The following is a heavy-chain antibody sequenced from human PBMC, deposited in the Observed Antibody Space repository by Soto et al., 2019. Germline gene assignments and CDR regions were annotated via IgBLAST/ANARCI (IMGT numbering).Heavy chain of an antibody. V-gene: IGHV3-21*01. CDR2: ISSSSSYI. D-gene: IGHD5-12*01. Sequence: EVQLVESGGGLVKPGGSLRLSCAASGFTFSSYSMNWVRQAPGKGLEWVSSISSSSSYIYYADSVKGRFTISRDNAKNSLYLQMNGLRAEDTAVYYCARDRVSLSYDPFTTATDYWGQGTLVTVSS. CDR3: ARDRVSLSYDPFTTATDY. CDR1: GFTFSSYS. J-gene: IGHJ4*02.